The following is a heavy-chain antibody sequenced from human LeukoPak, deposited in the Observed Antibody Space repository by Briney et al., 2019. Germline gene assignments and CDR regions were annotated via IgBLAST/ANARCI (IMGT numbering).Heavy chain of an antibody. D-gene: IGHD3-10*01. CDR1: GYTLTELS. J-gene: IGHJ4*02. CDR2: FDPEDGET. Sequence: ASVKVSCKVSGYTLTELSMHWVRQAPGKGLEWMGGFDPEDGETIYAQKFQGRVTMTEDTSTDTAYMELSSLRSDDTAVYYCARGLLKGTMVRGVSTYYFDYWGQGTLVTVSS. V-gene: IGHV1-24*01. CDR3: ARGLLKGTMVRGVSTYYFDY.